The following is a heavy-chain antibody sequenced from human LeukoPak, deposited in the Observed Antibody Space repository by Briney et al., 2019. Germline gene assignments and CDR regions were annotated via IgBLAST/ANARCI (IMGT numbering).Heavy chain of an antibody. D-gene: IGHD3-10*01. Sequence: GRSLRLSCAASGFTLCSYSMNWVRQAPGKGLEWVSSISSSSSYIYYADSVKGRFTISRDNAKNSLYLQMNSLRAEDTAVYYCARDILIYGSGSHADPYFDYWGQGTLVTVSS. CDR2: ISSSSSYI. CDR1: GFTLCSYS. V-gene: IGHV3-21*01. J-gene: IGHJ4*02. CDR3: ARDILIYGSGSHADPYFDY.